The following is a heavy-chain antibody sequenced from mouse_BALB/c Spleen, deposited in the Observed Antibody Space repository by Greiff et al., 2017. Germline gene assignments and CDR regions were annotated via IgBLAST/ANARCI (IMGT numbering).Heavy chain of an antibody. D-gene: IGHD1-1*01. Sequence: EVQRVESGGGLVQPGGSRKLSCAASGFTFSSFGMHWVRQAPEKGLEWVAYISSGSSTIYYADTVKGRFTISRDNPKNTLFLQMTSLRSEDTAMYYCARSYYGSSYGFDDWGQGTTLTVSS. CDR2: ISSGSSTI. V-gene: IGHV5-17*02. J-gene: IGHJ2*01. CDR3: ARSYYGSSYGFDD. CDR1: GFTFSSFG.